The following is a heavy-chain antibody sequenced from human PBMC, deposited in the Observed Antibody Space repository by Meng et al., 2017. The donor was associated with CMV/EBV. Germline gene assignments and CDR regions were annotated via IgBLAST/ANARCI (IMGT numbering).Heavy chain of an antibody. Sequence: YGPTLVKPTQTLTLTCTFSGFSLSTSGVGVGWIRQPPGKALEWLALIYWNDDKRYSPSLKSRLTITKDTSKNQVVLTMTNMDPVDTATYYCAHVMWWSPRADYWGQGTLVTVSS. CDR3: AHVMWWSPRADY. V-gene: IGHV2-5*01. CDR2: IYWNDDK. J-gene: IGHJ4*02. CDR1: GFSLSTSGVG. D-gene: IGHD2-21*01.